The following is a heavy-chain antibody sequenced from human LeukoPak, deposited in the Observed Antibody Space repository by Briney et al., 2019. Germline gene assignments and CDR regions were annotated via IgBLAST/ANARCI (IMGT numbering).Heavy chain of an antibody. CDR1: GYTFTSYY. Sequence: ASVKVSCKASGYTFTSYYMHWVRQAPGQGLEWMGWISADNHNTKYAQKFQDRVTMTDDRSTSTVYMELRSLRSDDTAVYYCARDRRGYSAYDGEGFDYWGQGTLVTVSS. D-gene: IGHD5-12*01. CDR3: ARDRRGYSAYDGEGFDY. V-gene: IGHV1-18*04. CDR2: ISADNHNT. J-gene: IGHJ4*02.